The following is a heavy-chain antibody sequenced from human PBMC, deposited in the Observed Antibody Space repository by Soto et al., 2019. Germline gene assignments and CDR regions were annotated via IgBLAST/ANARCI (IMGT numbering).Heavy chain of an antibody. Sequence: SETLSLTCTVSGGSINSGTYYWSWIRQHPGKGLEWIGYIYYSVSTYYNPSLRSRVTISSDSSKNHFSLRLSSVTAADTAVYYCVRGSSSYPFDYWGQGALVTVSS. V-gene: IGHV4-31*03. CDR3: VRGSSSYPFDY. D-gene: IGHD6-6*01. CDR2: IYYSVST. J-gene: IGHJ4*02. CDR1: GGSINSGTYY.